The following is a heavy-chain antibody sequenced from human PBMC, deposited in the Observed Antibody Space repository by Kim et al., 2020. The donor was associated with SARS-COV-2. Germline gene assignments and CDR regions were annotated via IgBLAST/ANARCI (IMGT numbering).Heavy chain of an antibody. D-gene: IGHD3-16*02. CDR2: INHSGSP. V-gene: IGHV4-34*01. CDR3: ARGVLSDY. CDR1: GGSFSGYY. Sequence: SETLSLTCAVYGGSFSGYYWSWIRQPPGKGLEWLGEINHSGSPNYNPSLKSRVTISVDTSKNQFSLKLGSVTAAHTAVYYCARGVLSDYWGQGTLVTVSS. J-gene: IGHJ4*02.